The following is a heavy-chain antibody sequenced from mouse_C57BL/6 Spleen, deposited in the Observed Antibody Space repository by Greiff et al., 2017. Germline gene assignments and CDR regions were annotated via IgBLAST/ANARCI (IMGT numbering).Heavy chain of an antibody. CDR3: ARKGYYGSSYAMDY. D-gene: IGHD1-1*01. Sequence: QVQLQQSGAELVKPGASVKISCKASGYAFSSYWMNWVKQRPGKGLAWIGQIYPGDGDTNYNGKFKGKATLTADKSSSTAYMQLSSLTSEDSAVYFCARKGYYGSSYAMDYWGQGTSVTVSS. CDR2: IYPGDGDT. V-gene: IGHV1-80*01. CDR1: GYAFSSYW. J-gene: IGHJ4*01.